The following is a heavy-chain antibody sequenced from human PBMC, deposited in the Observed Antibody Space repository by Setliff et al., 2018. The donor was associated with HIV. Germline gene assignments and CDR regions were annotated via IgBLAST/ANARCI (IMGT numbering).Heavy chain of an antibody. V-gene: IGHV4-39*01. CDR2: IYYSGST. D-gene: IGHD2-15*01. CDR1: GGSISSSSYY. J-gene: IGHJ1*01. CDR3: ARLSGWYLNAEYFQH. Sequence: PSETLSLTCTVSGGSISSSSYYWGWIRQPPGKGLEWIGSIYYSGSTYYNPSLKSRVTISVDTSKNQFSLKLSSVTAADTAVYYCARLSGWYLNAEYFQHWGQGTLVTVSS.